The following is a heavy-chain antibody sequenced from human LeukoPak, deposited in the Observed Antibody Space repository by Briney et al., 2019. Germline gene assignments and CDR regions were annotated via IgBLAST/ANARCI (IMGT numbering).Heavy chain of an antibody. CDR2: IYYSGST. J-gene: IGHJ5*02. D-gene: IGHD4-17*01. V-gene: IGHV4-59*01. CDR3: ARGRDYARPTPFDP. CDR1: GGSISSYY. Sequence: SETLSLTCTVSGGSISSYYWSWIRQPPGKGLEWIGYIYYSGSTNYNPSLKSRVTISVDTSKNQFSLKLSSVTAADTAVYYCARGRDYARPTPFDPWGQGTLVTVSS.